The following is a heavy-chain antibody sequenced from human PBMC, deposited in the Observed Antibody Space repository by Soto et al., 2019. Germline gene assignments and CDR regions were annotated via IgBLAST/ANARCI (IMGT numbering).Heavy chain of an antibody. Sequence: GGFLSLSCAASGFTFSNYGMSSVRQAPGKGLEWVSTISGNGGSTYYADSVKGRFTISRDNSKNMLFLQINSLRDDDSAVYYCAKRPASIITFDYWGQGTPVTVSS. CDR1: GFTFSNYG. J-gene: IGHJ4*02. CDR3: AKRPASIITFDY. CDR2: ISGNGGST. D-gene: IGHD2-2*01. V-gene: IGHV3-23*01.